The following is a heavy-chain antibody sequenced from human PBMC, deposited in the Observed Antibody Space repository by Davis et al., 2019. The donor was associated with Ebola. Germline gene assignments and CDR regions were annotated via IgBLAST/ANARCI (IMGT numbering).Heavy chain of an antibody. CDR1: RGSISSHF. V-gene: IGHV4-59*11. Sequence: PSETLSLTCAVSRGSISSHFWSWMRQSPGQGLEWIGSIFYTGSTNLNPSPRSRVTLSVDRPKNQFSLNLTSGTAADTAVYFCGRQPRSTRSPEYYHGLDVWGQGTTVVVSS. D-gene: IGHD3-16*01. CDR3: GRQPRSTRSPEYYHGLDV. J-gene: IGHJ6*02. CDR2: IFYTGST.